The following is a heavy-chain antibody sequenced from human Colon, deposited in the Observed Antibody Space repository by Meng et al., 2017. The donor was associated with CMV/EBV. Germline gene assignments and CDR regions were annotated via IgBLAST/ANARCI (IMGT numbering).Heavy chain of an antibody. D-gene: IGHD3-10*01. J-gene: IGHJ5*02. CDR1: GGTFSRNA. CDR3: AFRHGSGSLDP. V-gene: IGHV1-69*10. Sequence: SVKVSCKASGGTFSRNAVNWVRQAPGQGLEWVGGLIPVLDTANYAQKFLGRFTITADKFTNTAYMELTGLTSDDTAVYYCAFRHGSGSLDPWGQGTPVTVSS. CDR2: LIPVLDTA.